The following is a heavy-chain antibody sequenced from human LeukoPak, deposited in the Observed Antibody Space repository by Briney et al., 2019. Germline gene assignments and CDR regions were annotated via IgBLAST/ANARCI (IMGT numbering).Heavy chain of an antibody. V-gene: IGHV3-23*01. CDR2: ISGSPDNT. D-gene: IGHD3-16*01. CDR3: ARLVGVSPLDY. Sequence: GGSLRLSCAASGFDFSNYAMYWVRQAPRRGLEWVSEISGSPDNTYYADSVKGRFATSRDKSKNMLYLQMNSLRAEDTAVYYCARLVGVSPLDYWGQGTPVTVSS. CDR1: GFDFSNYA. J-gene: IGHJ4*02.